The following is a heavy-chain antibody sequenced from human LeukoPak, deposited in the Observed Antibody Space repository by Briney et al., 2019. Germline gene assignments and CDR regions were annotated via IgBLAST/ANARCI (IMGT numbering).Heavy chain of an antibody. D-gene: IGHD5-12*01. Sequence: SSETLSLTCTVSGGSISSYYWSWIRQPPGKGLEWIGYIYYSGSTNYNPSLKSRVTISVDTSKNQSSLKLSSVTAADTAVYYCARGANGYALFDYWGQGTLVTVSS. CDR2: IYYSGST. V-gene: IGHV4-59*01. CDR1: GGSISSYY. J-gene: IGHJ4*02. CDR3: ARGANGYALFDY.